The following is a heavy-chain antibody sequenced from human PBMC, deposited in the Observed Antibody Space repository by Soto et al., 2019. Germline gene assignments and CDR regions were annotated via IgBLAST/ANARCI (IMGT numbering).Heavy chain of an antibody. D-gene: IGHD3-22*01. CDR3: ASQGEYYDSSGYYDY. CDR2: IYHSGST. Sequence: SETLSLTCAVSGGSISSGGYSWSWIRQPPGKGLEWIGYIYHSGSTYYNPSLKSRVTISVDRSKNQFSLKLSSVTAADTAVYYCASQGEYYDSSGYYDYWGQGTLVTVSS. J-gene: IGHJ4*02. V-gene: IGHV4-30-2*01. CDR1: GGSISSGGYS.